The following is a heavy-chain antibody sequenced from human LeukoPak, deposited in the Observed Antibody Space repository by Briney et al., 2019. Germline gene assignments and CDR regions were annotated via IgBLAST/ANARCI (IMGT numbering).Heavy chain of an antibody. Sequence: GGSLRLSCEASGFTFDDYGMHWVRQAPGKGLEWVSTISWNSASVGYVDSVKGRFTISRDHAKKTLYLQMNSLRPEDTALYYCAKDYGYSSSWYDYWGQGTLVTVSS. D-gene: IGHD6-13*01. CDR3: AKDYGYSSSWYDY. CDR1: GFTFDDYG. CDR2: ISWNSASV. J-gene: IGHJ4*02. V-gene: IGHV3-9*01.